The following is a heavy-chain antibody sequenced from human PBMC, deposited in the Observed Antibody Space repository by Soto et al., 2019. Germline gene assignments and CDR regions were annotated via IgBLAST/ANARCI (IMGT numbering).Heavy chain of an antibody. J-gene: IGHJ4*02. CDR2: ITPIFGTA. V-gene: IGHV1-69*13. CDR3: ARDLLYYFDF. Sequence: ASVKVSCKASGGTFTSYTISWVRQAPGQGLEWMGGITPIFGTANYAQKFQGRVTITADESTSTAYMELSSLRSEDTAVYYCARDLLYYFDFWGQGTLVTVSS. D-gene: IGHD3-3*01. CDR1: GGTFTSYT.